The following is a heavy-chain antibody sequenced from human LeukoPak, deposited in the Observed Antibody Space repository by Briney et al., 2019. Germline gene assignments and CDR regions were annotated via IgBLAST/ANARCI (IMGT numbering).Heavy chain of an antibody. J-gene: IGHJ3*02. CDR2: IYYSGST. CDR1: GGSISSYY. V-gene: IGHV4-59*01. D-gene: IGHD2-2*02. Sequence: SETLSLTCTVSGGSISSYYWSWIRQPPGKGLEWIGYIYYSGSTNYNPSLKSRVTISVNTSKNQFSLKLSSVTAADTAVYYCARGGYCSSTSCYSDAFDIWGQGTMVTVSS. CDR3: ARGGYCSSTSCYSDAFDI.